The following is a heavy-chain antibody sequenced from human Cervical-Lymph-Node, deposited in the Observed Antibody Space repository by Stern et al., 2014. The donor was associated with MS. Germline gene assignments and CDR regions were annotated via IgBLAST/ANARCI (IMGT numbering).Heavy chain of an antibody. Sequence: EVQLVESGGRLVQPGRSLRLSCTASGFIFNDYAMHWVRQAPGKGLEWVSGLSWSSDSIGYADSVKGRFTISRDNAKNSLYLQMNSLRLEDTALYYCAKGSTPSIVGPTYDGFDDWGQGTPVTVSS. V-gene: IGHV3-9*01. CDR2: LSWSSDSI. CDR3: AKGSTPSIVGPTYDGFDD. D-gene: IGHD1-26*01. J-gene: IGHJ4*02. CDR1: GFIFNDYA.